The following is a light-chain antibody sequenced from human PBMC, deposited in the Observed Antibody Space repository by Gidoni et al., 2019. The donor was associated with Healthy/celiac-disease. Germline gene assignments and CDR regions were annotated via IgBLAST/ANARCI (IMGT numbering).Light chain of an antibody. CDR1: QSLLHSNGYNY. V-gene: IGKV2-28*01. Sequence: DIVMTQSPLSLPVTPGEPASISCRSSQSLLHSNGYNYLDWYLQKPGQSPQLLIYLGSNRASGVPDRFSGSGSGTDFTLKISRVEAEDVGVYYCMQALQTWTFGQGTKGKSN. CDR2: LGS. J-gene: IGKJ1*01. CDR3: MQALQTWT.